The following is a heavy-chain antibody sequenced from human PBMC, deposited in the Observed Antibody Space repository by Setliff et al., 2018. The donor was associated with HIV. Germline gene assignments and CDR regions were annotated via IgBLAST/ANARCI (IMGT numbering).Heavy chain of an antibody. J-gene: IGHJ5*02. Sequence: SETLSLTCTVSGGSISSHYWSWIRQPPGKGLEWIGSIYYSGSTNYNPSLKSRVTISVDTSKNQFSLKLSSVTAADTAVYYCARLLNYYGNWFDPWGQGTLVTVSS. CDR1: GGSISSHY. CDR3: ARLLNYYGNWFDP. V-gene: IGHV4-59*08. D-gene: IGHD3-10*01. CDR2: IYYSGST.